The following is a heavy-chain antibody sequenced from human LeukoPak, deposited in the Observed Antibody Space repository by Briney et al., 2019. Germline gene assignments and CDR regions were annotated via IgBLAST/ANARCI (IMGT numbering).Heavy chain of an antibody. CDR1: GFTFSSYA. V-gene: IGHV3-23*01. D-gene: IGHD2-15*01. J-gene: IGHJ4*02. Sequence: GGSLRLSCAASGFTFSSYAMSWVRQAPGKGLEWVSAISGSGGSTYYADSVKGRFTISRDNSKNTLYLQMNSLRAEDTAVYYCAKPVGYCSGGSCYGSITVTTSADYWGQGTLVTVPS. CDR2: ISGSGGST. CDR3: AKPVGYCSGGSCYGSITVTTSADY.